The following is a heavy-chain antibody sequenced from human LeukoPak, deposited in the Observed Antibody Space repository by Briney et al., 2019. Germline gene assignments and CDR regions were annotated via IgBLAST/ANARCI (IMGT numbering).Heavy chain of an antibody. D-gene: IGHD6-6*01. V-gene: IGHV3-7*01. Sequence: GGSLRLSCAASGFMFSRYWMSWGRQAPGKGLEWVANIKQDGSEKYYVDSVKGRFTISRDNAKNSLYLQMNSLRVEDTAVYYCARDRLGGWYSSSSPPRFDYWGQGILVTVSS. CDR3: ARDRLGGWYSSSSPPRFDY. J-gene: IGHJ4*02. CDR2: IKQDGSEK. CDR1: GFMFSRYW.